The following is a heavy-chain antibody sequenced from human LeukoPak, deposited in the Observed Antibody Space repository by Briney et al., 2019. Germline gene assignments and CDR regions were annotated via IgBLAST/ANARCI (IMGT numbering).Heavy chain of an antibody. CDR1: GFIFSAYG. V-gene: IGHV3-48*03. Sequence: GGSLRLSCAASGFIFSAYGMNWVRQAPGKGLEWVSYISSSGSTIYYADSVKGRFTISRDNAKKSLYLQMNSLRAEDTAVYYCARVYSSGWSYWGQGTLVTVSS. CDR3: ARVYSSGWSY. D-gene: IGHD6-19*01. CDR2: ISSSGSTI. J-gene: IGHJ4*02.